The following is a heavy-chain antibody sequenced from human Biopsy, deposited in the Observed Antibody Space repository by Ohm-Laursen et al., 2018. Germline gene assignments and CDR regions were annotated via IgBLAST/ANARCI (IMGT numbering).Heavy chain of an antibody. V-gene: IGHV3-23*01. CDR1: GFTFSSYA. J-gene: IGHJ6*02. CDR2: ISGSGGAT. Sequence: SLRLSCSASGFTFSSYAMNWVRQAPGKGLEWVSSISGSGGATFYADSVKGRFTISRDNSKNTLYFQMNSLRAEDTAVYFCASLGLVWFGELLSVPFGMDVWGQGTTVTVSS. D-gene: IGHD3-10*01. CDR3: ASLGLVWFGELLSVPFGMDV.